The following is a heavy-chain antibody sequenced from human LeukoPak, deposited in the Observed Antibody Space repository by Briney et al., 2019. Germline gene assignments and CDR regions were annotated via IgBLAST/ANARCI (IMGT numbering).Heavy chain of an antibody. D-gene: IGHD1-1*01. CDR3: ASQLGGTTFH. CDR1: GGSVSSGSYY. CDR2: VYYNGIT. V-gene: IGHV4-61*01. Sequence: SETLSLTCTVSGGSVSSGSYYWSWIRQPPGKGLEWIGYVYYNGITNYNPSLKSRVSISLDTSKSQFSLKLNSVTAEDTAVYYCASQLGGTTFHWGRGTLVTVSS. J-gene: IGHJ4*02.